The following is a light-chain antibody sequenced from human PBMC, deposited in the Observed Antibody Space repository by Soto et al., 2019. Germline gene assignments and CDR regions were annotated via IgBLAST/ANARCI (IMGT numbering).Light chain of an antibody. V-gene: IGKV3-20*01. J-gene: IGKJ1*01. CDR1: QTVNSDY. Sequence: EIVLTQSPGTLSLSPGETATLSCRASQTVNSDYLAWFQQRPGQAPRLLIFATSRRVTDIPDRFSGSGSGTDFTLAIRRLEPEDFAVYYCHQFGYSPRTFGQGTKVE. CDR3: HQFGYSPRT. CDR2: ATS.